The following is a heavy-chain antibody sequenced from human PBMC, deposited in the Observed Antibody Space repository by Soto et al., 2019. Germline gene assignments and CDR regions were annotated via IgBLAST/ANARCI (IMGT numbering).Heavy chain of an antibody. CDR1: GGSISSGGYY. J-gene: IGHJ5*02. Sequence: SATLSLTCTVSGGSISSGGYYWSWIRQHPGKGLEWIGYIYYSGSTYYNPSLKSRVTISVDTSKNQFSLKLSSVTAADTAVYYCARDQGAAAEDWFDPWGQGTLVTVSS. D-gene: IGHD6-13*01. CDR2: IYYSGST. V-gene: IGHV4-31*03. CDR3: ARDQGAAAEDWFDP.